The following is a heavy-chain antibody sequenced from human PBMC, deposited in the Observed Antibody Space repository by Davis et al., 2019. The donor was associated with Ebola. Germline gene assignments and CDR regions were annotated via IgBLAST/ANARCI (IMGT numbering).Heavy chain of an antibody. CDR1: GFTFSRYN. D-gene: IGHD1-26*01. V-gene: IGHV3-48*01. J-gene: IGHJ3*02. CDR3: AKDTSNIWFDI. Sequence: GGSLRLSCAASGFTFSRYNMNWVRQAPGKGLQWVSFISSSSSTIYYADSVKARFTISRDNAKNSLSLQMNSLRVEDTAVYYCAKDTSNIWFDIWGQGTMVTVSS. CDR2: ISSSSSTI.